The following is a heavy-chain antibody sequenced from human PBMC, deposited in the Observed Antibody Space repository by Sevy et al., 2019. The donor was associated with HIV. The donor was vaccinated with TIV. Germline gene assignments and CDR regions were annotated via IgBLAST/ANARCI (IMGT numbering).Heavy chain of an antibody. J-gene: IGHJ4*02. CDR3: ARDTHVVTYRGHGGPFDY. V-gene: IGHV3-11*01. Sequence: GGSLRLSCTASGFTFSDYYMNWIRQTPGKGPEWISYIDTRGGTMDYADSVKGRFTISRDNAKNSLYPQLDSLTAEDTAVYYCARDTHVVTYRGHGGPFDYRGQGALVTVSS. CDR2: IDTRGGTM. CDR1: GFTFSDYY. D-gene: IGHD3-10*01.